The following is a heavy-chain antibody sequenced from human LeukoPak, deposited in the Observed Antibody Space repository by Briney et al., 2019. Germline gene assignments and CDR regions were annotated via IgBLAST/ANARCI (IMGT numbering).Heavy chain of an antibody. J-gene: IGHJ4*02. D-gene: IGHD3-3*01. CDR1: GGSIRSGGYY. CDR3: ARGESENFDY. Sequence: PSETLSLTYTVSGGSIRSGGYYWSWIRQHPGKGLEWIGYIYYSGSTYYNPSLKSRVTISVDTSKNQFSLKLNSVTAADTAVYYCARGESENFDYWGQGTLVTVSS. CDR2: IYYSGST. V-gene: IGHV4-31*03.